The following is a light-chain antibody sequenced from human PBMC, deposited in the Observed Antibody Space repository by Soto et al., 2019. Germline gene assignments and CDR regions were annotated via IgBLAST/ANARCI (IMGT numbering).Light chain of an antibody. J-gene: IGKJ5*01. CDR1: QSISRW. V-gene: IGKV1-5*01. CDR3: QQYYSYPIT. Sequence: DIQMTQSPSTVSASVGDRVTITCRASQSISRWLEWYQQKPGKAPKLLXYAASTLQSGVPSRFRGSGSGTDFTLTISCLQSEDFEPYYCQQYYSYPITFGQGTRLEIK. CDR2: AAS.